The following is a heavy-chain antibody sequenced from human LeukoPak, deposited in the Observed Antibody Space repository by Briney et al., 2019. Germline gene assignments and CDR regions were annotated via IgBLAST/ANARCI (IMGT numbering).Heavy chain of an antibody. CDR3: ATRYNWNSQKIGGWHFDL. V-gene: IGHV3-74*01. CDR2: INSDGSST. J-gene: IGHJ2*01. Sequence: GGSLRPSCAASGFTFSNYWMHWVRQAPGKGLVWVSRINSDGSSTSYADSVKGRFTISRDNAKNTLYLQMNSLRAEDTAVYYCATRYNWNSQKIGGWHFDLWGRGTLVTVSS. CDR1: GFTFSNYW. D-gene: IGHD1-20*01.